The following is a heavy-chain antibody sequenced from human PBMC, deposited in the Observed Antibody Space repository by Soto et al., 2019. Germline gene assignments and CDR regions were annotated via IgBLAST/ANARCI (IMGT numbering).Heavy chain of an antibody. Sequence: SETLSLTCTVSGGSISSYYWSWIRQPPGKGLEWIGYIYYSGSTNYNPSLKSRVTISVDTSKNQFSLKLSSVTAADTAVCYCAREYSGDYFDYWGQGTLVTVSS. V-gene: IGHV4-59*01. J-gene: IGHJ4*02. CDR1: GGSISSYY. CDR3: AREYSGDYFDY. D-gene: IGHD1-26*01. CDR2: IYYSGST.